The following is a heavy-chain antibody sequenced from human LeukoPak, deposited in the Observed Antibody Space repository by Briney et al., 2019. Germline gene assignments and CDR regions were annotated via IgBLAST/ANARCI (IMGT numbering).Heavy chain of an antibody. CDR3: ARVRDPAPKRYQLLPYRDYMHV. V-gene: IGHV3-74*01. J-gene: IGHJ6*03. CDR1: GFTFSSYW. Sequence: QPGGALRLSCAASGFTFSSYWMHWVRQAPGKGLVWVSRFNSDGSSTSYADSVKGRFTISRDNAKNTLYLQMSSLRAEDTAVHYCARVRDPAPKRYQLLPYRDYMHVWGKGTTVTVSS. D-gene: IGHD2-2*01. CDR2: FNSDGSST.